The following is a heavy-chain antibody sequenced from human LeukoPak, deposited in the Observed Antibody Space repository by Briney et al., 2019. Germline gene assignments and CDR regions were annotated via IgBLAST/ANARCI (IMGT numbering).Heavy chain of an antibody. Sequence: PGGSLRLSCAASGFTFSSYAMHWVRQAPGKGLEWVAVISYDGSNKYYADSVKGRFTISRDNSKNTLYLQMYSLRAEDTAVYYCARERGPTGTYDYWGQGTLVTVSS. CDR3: ARERGPTGTYDY. D-gene: IGHD1-1*01. CDR1: GFTFSSYA. V-gene: IGHV3-30-3*01. CDR2: ISYDGSNK. J-gene: IGHJ4*02.